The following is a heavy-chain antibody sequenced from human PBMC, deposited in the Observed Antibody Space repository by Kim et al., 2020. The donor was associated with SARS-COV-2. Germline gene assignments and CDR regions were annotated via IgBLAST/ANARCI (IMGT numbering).Heavy chain of an antibody. D-gene: IGHD3-16*02. J-gene: IGHJ5*02. V-gene: IGHV4-59*01. CDR3: ARFVTLYNWFDP. Sequence: NYTPSLKSRVTVSVDTSKNQFSLKMSSVTAADTAVYYCARFVTLYNWFDPWGQGTLVTVSS.